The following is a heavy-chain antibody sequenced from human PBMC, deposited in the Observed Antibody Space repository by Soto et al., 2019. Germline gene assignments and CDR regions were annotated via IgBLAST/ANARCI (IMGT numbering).Heavy chain of an antibody. CDR1: GGSMRTSTYY. CDR2: IFYSGST. D-gene: IGHD1-26*01. CDR3: ARGRGVTGGWFDP. V-gene: IGHV4-39*01. J-gene: IGHJ5*02. Sequence: SETLSLTCTVSGGSMRTSTYYWGWIRQPPGQGLECIGSIFYSGSTHYNPSLKSRVTISVDTSKNQFSLKLSSVTAADTAVYYCARGRGVTGGWFDPWGQGTLVTVS.